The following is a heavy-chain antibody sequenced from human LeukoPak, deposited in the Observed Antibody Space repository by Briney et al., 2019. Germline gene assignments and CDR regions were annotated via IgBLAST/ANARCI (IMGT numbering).Heavy chain of an antibody. Sequence: SETLSLTGTVSGGSISSYCWSWIRQPPGKGLGWRGYIYYSGSTNYNPSLKSRVTISVDTSKNEFSLKLSSVTAADTAVYYCASGHSGYELHYYYYYMDVWGKGTTVTVAS. CDR3: ASGHSGYELHYYYYYMDV. D-gene: IGHD5-12*01. CDR2: IYYSGST. J-gene: IGHJ6*03. V-gene: IGHV4-59*12. CDR1: GGSISSYC.